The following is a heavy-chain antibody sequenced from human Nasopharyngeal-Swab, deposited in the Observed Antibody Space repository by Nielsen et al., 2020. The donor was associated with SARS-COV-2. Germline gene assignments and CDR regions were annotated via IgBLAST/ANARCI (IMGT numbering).Heavy chain of an antibody. Sequence: ASVKVSCKASGYTFTSYDINWVRQATGQGLEWMGWMNPNSGNTGYAQRFQGSVTMTRNTSISTAYMELSSLRSEDTAVYYCARDLYCSSTSCYMFGMDVWGQGTTVTVSS. V-gene: IGHV1-8*01. CDR2: MNPNSGNT. D-gene: IGHD2-2*02. CDR1: GYTFTSYD. J-gene: IGHJ6*02. CDR3: ARDLYCSSTSCYMFGMDV.